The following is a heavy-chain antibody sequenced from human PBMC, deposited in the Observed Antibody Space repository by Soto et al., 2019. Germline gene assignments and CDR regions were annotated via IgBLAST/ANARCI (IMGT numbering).Heavy chain of an antibody. Sequence: SETLSLTCTVSGGSISSYYWGWIRQPPGKGLEWIGSIYYSGSTYYNPSLKSRVTISVDTSKNQFSLKLSSVTAADTAVYYCARVSTSCGYGMDVWGQGTTVTVSS. J-gene: IGHJ6*02. CDR2: IYYSGST. V-gene: IGHV4-39*01. CDR1: GGSISSYY. D-gene: IGHD2-2*01. CDR3: ARVSTSCGYGMDV.